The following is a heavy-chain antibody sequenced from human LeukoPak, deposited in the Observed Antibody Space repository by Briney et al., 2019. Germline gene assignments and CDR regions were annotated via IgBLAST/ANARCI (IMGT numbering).Heavy chain of an antibody. D-gene: IGHD6-19*01. V-gene: IGHV1-69*05. Sequence: GASVKVSCKASGYTFSSYAISWVRQAPGQGLEWMGGIIPIFGTANYAQKFQGRVTITTDESTSTAYMELSSLRSEDTAVYYCASQSIAVAVLFDYWGQGTLVTVSS. CDR1: GYTFSSYA. CDR3: ASQSIAVAVLFDY. J-gene: IGHJ4*02. CDR2: IIPIFGTA.